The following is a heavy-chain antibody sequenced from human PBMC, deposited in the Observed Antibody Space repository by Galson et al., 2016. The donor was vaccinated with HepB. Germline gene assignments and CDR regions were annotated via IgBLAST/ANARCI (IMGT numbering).Heavy chain of an antibody. D-gene: IGHD3-3*01. CDR1: GYTFTNYA. J-gene: IGHJ4*02. V-gene: IGHV1-3*04. CDR2: INTGNGNR. CDR3: ARGNITIFGAITF. Sequence: SVKVSCKASGYTFTNYAMHWVRLGPGQRLEWMGWINTGNGNRKYSEKVQDRVTITRDTSANIVYMELSRLRPEDTAVYYCARGNITIFGAITFWGQGTLVTVSS.